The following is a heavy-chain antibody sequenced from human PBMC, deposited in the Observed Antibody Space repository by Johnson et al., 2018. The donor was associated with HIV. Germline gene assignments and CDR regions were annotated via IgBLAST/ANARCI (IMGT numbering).Heavy chain of an antibody. V-gene: IGHV3-20*04. J-gene: IGHJ3*02. CDR1: GFTFDDYG. CDR2: IKWNGGST. D-gene: IGHD2-15*01. Sequence: VQLVESGGGVVRPGGSLRLSCAASGFTFDDYGMSWVRQAPGKGLEWVSGIKWNGGSTGYADSVKGRFAISRDNSKNTLYLQMNSLRADDTAVYYCAREGIWYCSGGSCYGAFDIWGQGTMVTVSS. CDR3: AREGIWYCSGGSCYGAFDI.